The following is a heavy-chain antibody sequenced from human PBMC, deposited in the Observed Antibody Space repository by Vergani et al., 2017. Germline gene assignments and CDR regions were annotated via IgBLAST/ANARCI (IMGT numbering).Heavy chain of an antibody. D-gene: IGHD2-21*01. J-gene: IGHJ3*01. CDR2: IYYNGRT. CDR3: VRDTRRYFLDSIDGGDSDSPPFVPAV. Sequence: QVRLQESGPGLVRPSETLSLPCTVSGGSLTPYYWSWIRQSPGKGLEWVGNIYYNGRTKYNPSLKSRATISADTSKDQFSLRLTSMTAADTAVYYCVRDTRRYFLDSIDGGDSDSPPFVPAVWGLGTGVIVSS. V-gene: IGHV4-59*01. CDR1: GGSLTPYY.